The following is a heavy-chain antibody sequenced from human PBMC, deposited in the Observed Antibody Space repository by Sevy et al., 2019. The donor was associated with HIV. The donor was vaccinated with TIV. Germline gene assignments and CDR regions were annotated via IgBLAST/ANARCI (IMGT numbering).Heavy chain of an antibody. CDR2: ISSSSSYI. Sequence: GGSLRLSCAASGSSFESFAMNWVRQAPGKGLEWVSSISSSSSYIYYADSVKGRFTISRDNAKNSLYLQMNSLRAEDTAVYYCARDLGGDTAMVTGFFDYWGQGTLVTVSS. J-gene: IGHJ4*02. D-gene: IGHD5-18*01. V-gene: IGHV3-21*01. CDR3: ARDLGGDTAMVTGFFDY. CDR1: GSSFESFA.